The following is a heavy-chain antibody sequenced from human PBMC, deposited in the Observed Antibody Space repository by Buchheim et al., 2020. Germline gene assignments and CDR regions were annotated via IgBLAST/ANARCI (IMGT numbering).Heavy chain of an antibody. V-gene: IGHV3-49*03. Sequence: EVQLVESGGGLVQPGRSLRLSCTTSGFTFGDYAMSWFRQAPGKGLEWVGFIKSKAYRGTTEYAASVKGRFTISRDESKSIAYLQMNSLKTEDTAMYFCTRARSSGYSVCTDYWGQGTL. CDR1: GFTFGDYA. J-gene: IGHJ4*02. CDR3: TRARSSGYSVCTDY. D-gene: IGHD3-22*01. CDR2: IKSKAYRGTT.